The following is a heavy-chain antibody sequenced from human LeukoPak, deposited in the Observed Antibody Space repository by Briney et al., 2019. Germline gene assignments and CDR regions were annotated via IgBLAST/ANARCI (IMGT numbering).Heavy chain of an antibody. J-gene: IGHJ4*02. CDR1: GGSFSGYY. Sequence: SETLSLTCAVYGGSFSGYYWSWIRQPPGKGLEWIGEINHSGSTNYNPSLKSRVTISVDTSKNQFSLKLSSVTAADTAVYYCAISWTYSSGGDYFDYWGQGTLVTVSS. CDR3: AISWTYSSGGDYFDY. CDR2: INHSGST. V-gene: IGHV4-34*01. D-gene: IGHD6-19*01.